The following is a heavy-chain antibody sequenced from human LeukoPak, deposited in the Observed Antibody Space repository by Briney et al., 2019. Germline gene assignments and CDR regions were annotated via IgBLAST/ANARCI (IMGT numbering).Heavy chain of an antibody. CDR2: IYYSGST. CDR3: ARDVGATPYYYYGMDV. Sequence: SETLSLTCTVSGGSISSYYWSWIRQPPGEGLEWIGYIYYSGSTNYNPSLKSRVTISVDTSKNQFSLKLSSVTAADTAVYYCARDVGATPYYYYGMDVWGQGTTVTVSS. CDR1: GGSISSYY. D-gene: IGHD1-26*01. J-gene: IGHJ6*02. V-gene: IGHV4-59*01.